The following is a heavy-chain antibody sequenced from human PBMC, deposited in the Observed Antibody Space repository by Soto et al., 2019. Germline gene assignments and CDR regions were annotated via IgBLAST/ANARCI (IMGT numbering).Heavy chain of an antibody. CDR3: ARGVSFLWVY. CDR1: GGSISTDYW. Sequence: QVQLQESGPGLVKPSGTLSLTCAVSGGSISTDYWWSWVRQPPGKWLEWIGEVHHSGTTNYIQSLKSRVTKSVDKSGNQVSPELTSVAAADTAVYYCARGVSFLWVYWGQGTLVTVSS. CDR2: VHHSGTT. D-gene: IGHD2-8*01. V-gene: IGHV4-4*02. J-gene: IGHJ4*02.